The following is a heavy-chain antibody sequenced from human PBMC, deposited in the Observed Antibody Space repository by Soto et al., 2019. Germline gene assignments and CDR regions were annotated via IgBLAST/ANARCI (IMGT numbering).Heavy chain of an antibody. V-gene: IGHV3-73*01. CDR1: GFTFSGSA. Sequence: EVQLVESGGGLVQPGGSLKLSCAASGFTFSGSAMHWVRQASGKGLEWVGRIRSKAKSYATAYAASVKGRFTISRDDSKNTASLQTNSLKTEDTAVYYCAIGVVISKPLDCWGQGTLVTVSS. CDR2: IRSKAKSYAT. J-gene: IGHJ4*02. D-gene: IGHD3-3*01. CDR3: AIGVVISKPLDC.